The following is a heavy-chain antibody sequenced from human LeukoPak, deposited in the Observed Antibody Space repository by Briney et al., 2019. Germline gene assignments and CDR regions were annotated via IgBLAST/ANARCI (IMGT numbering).Heavy chain of an antibody. J-gene: IGHJ4*02. D-gene: IGHD3-22*01. Sequence: GGSLRLSCAASGFTFSNYVMSWVRQGPGKELEWVAAITGGGGTYYADSVKGRFTISRDNSKNTLYLQMNSLRAEDTAVYYCARDYYDSSGYFDYWGQGTLVTVSS. CDR3: ARDYYDSSGYFDY. CDR2: ITGGGGT. V-gene: IGHV3-23*01. CDR1: GFTFSNYV.